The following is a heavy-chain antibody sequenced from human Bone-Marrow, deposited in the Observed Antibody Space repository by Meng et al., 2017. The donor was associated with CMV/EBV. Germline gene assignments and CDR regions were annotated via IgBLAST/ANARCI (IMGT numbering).Heavy chain of an antibody. J-gene: IGHJ4*02. CDR3: ARDKRPDYDFWSGYSYYFDY. CDR1: GFTFDDYA. Sequence: SLKISCAASGFTFDDYAMHWVRQAPGKGLEWVSGVTWNSGSIGYADSVKGRFTISRDNAKNSLYLEMNSLRAEDTAVYYCARDKRPDYDFWSGYSYYFDYWGQGILVTVSS. CDR2: VTWNSGSI. V-gene: IGHV3-9*01. D-gene: IGHD3-3*01.